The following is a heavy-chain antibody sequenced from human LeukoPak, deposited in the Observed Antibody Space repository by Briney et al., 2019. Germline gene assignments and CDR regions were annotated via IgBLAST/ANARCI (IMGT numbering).Heavy chain of an antibody. CDR1: GYTFTSYG. J-gene: IGHJ4*02. D-gene: IGHD2-8*01. V-gene: IGHV1-18*01. CDR3: ARGSKGSRLGDIVLMVYATSVDY. CDR2: ISAYNGNT. Sequence: ASVKVSCKASGYTFTSYGISWVRQAPGQGLEWMGWISAYNGNTNYAQKLQGRVTMTTDTSTSTAYMELRSLRSDDTAVYYCARGSKGSRLGDIVLMVYATSVDYWGQGTLVTVSS.